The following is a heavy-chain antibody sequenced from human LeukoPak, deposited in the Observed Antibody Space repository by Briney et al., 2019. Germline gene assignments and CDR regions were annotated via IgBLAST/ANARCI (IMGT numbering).Heavy chain of an antibody. V-gene: IGHV3-66*01. Sequence: RPGGPLRFSCAASGITLSDHYMDWVRQAPGKGLEWVSVIYSGGSTYYADSVKGRFTISRDNSKNTLYLQMNSLRAEDTAVYYCARDRRDGYNPNYYYYGMDVWGQGTTVTVSS. D-gene: IGHD5-24*01. CDR2: IYSGGST. J-gene: IGHJ6*02. CDR1: GITLSDHY. CDR3: ARDRRDGYNPNYYYYGMDV.